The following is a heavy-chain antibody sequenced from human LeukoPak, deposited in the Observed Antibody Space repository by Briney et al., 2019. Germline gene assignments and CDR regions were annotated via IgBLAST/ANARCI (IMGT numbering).Heavy chain of an antibody. J-gene: IGHJ6*03. V-gene: IGHV4-59*01. CDR1: GGSISSYY. Sequence: TSETLSLTCTVSGGSISSYYWSWIRQPPGKGLVWIGYIHYSGSTNYSPSLKSRVTISVDTSKNQFSLKLSSVTAADTAVYYCARVSHWSYYMDVWGKGTTVTVSS. CDR3: ARVSHWSYYMDV. CDR2: IHYSGST.